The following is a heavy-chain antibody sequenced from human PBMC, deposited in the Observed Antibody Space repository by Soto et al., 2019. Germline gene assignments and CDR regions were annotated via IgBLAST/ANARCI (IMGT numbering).Heavy chain of an antibody. Sequence: QVQLVQSGAEVKKPGSSVRVSCKASGGTFSSYAISWVLQAPGQGLEWMGGIIPIFGTENYEQKFQGRVTITADESTSTAYMELSSLRSEDTAVYYCARDRIAGSKYYYGMDVWGQGTTVTVSS. CDR2: IIPIFGTE. CDR1: GGTFSSYA. D-gene: IGHD6-13*01. J-gene: IGHJ6*02. V-gene: IGHV1-69*01. CDR3: ARDRIAGSKYYYGMDV.